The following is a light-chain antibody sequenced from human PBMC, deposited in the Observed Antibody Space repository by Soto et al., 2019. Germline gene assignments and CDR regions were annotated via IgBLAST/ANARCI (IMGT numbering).Light chain of an antibody. CDR3: QQYVSSPYT. CDR1: QTVSSGH. J-gene: IGKJ2*01. V-gene: IGKV3-20*01. CDR2: GGT. Sequence: EVVLTQSPATLSLSPGERATLSCRASQTVSSGHLAWYQQKPGQAPRLLISGGTSRATGIPDRFSGSGSGTDFTLTGSRLEPEDFAVYYCQQYVSSPYTFGQGTKLEI.